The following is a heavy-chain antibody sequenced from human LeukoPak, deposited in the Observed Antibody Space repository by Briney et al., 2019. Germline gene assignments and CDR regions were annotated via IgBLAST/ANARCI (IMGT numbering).Heavy chain of an antibody. CDR2: IYYSGST. J-gene: IGHJ4*02. D-gene: IGHD6-19*01. CDR3: AGSGWLFDY. CDR1: GGSISSSSYY. V-gene: IGHV4-39*01. Sequence: SETLSLTCTVSGGSISSSSYYWGWIRQPPGKGLEWIGSIYYSGSTYYSPSLKSRVTISVDTSKNQFSLKLSSVTAADTAVYYCAGSGWLFDYWGQGTLVTVSS.